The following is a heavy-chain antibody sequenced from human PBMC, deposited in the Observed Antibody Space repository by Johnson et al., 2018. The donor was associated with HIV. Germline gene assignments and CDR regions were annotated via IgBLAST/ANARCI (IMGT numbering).Heavy chain of an antibody. V-gene: IGHV3-NL1*01. CDR2: IYSGGST. CDR3: ARARLGELLWAFDI. J-gene: IGHJ3*02. Sequence: QVQLVESGGGEVQPGGSLRLSCAASRFTFNSYGMHWVRQAPGKGLEWVSVIYSGGSTYYADSVQGRFAISRDNSKNTLHLQMNSLRAEDTAVYYCARARLGELLWAFDIWGQGTMVTVSS. CDR1: RFTFNSYG. D-gene: IGHD1-26*01.